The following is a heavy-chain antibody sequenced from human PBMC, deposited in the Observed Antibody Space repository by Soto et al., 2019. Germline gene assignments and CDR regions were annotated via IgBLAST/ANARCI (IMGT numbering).Heavy chain of an antibody. CDR2: ISSSSSYI. D-gene: IGHD3-10*01. CDR1: GFTFSSYS. V-gene: IGHV3-21*01. J-gene: IGHJ6*02. CDR3: ARDMVSPGPLFGMDV. Sequence: PGGSLRLSXAASGFTFSSYSMNWVRQAPGKGLEWVSSISSSSSYIYYADSVKGRFTISRDNAKNSLYLQMNSLRAEDTAVYYCARDMVSPGPLFGMDVWGQGTTVTVSS.